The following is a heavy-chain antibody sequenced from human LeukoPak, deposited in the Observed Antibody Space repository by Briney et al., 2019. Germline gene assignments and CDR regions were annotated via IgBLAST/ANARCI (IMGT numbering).Heavy chain of an antibody. Sequence: PGGSLRLSCAASGFTFSNYAIHWVRQAPGKGLEWVALISFDGSNKYYADSVKGRFTISRDNSKNSLHLQMSSLRPEDTAIYYCARDPILIRGYFDYWGQGTLVTVSS. V-gene: IGHV3-30-3*01. J-gene: IGHJ4*02. CDR3: ARDPILIRGYFDY. D-gene: IGHD3-10*01. CDR2: ISFDGSNK. CDR1: GFTFSNYA.